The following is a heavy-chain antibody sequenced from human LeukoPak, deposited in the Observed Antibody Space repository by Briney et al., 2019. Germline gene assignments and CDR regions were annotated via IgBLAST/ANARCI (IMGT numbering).Heavy chain of an antibody. V-gene: IGHV1-2*02. J-gene: IGHJ4*02. Sequence: ASVKVSCKASGGTFSSYAISWVRQAPGQGREWMGWINPDSGDTNYAQKFQGRVTMTRDTSINTAYMELSRLRSDDTAVYYCARGVLELPFDYWGQGTLVTVSS. D-gene: IGHD1-7*01. CDR3: ARGVLELPFDY. CDR1: GGTFSSYA. CDR2: INPDSGDT.